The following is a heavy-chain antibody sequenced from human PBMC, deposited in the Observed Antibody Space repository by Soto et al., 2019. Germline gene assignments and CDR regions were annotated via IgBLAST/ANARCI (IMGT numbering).Heavy chain of an antibody. J-gene: IGHJ6*02. CDR3: ARDRDYDILTGYYKDSYYYYGMGV. CDR1: GFTFSSYS. V-gene: IGHV3-48*02. CDR2: ISSSSSTI. D-gene: IGHD3-9*01. Sequence: EVQLVESGGGLVQPGGSLRLSCAASGFTFSSYSMNWVRQAPGKGLEWVSYISSSSSTIYYADSVKGRFTISRDNAKNSLYLQMNSLRDEDTAVYYCARDRDYDILTGYYKDSYYYYGMGVWGQGTTVTVSS.